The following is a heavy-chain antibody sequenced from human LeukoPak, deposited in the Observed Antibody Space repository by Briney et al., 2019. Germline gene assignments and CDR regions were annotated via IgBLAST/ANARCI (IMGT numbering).Heavy chain of an antibody. J-gene: IGHJ4*02. Sequence: SETLSLTCTVSGGSISSYYWSWIRQPPGKGLEWIGEIIDTGSTKYNSSLKSRVTISVDTSKNEFSLNLTSVTAADTAIYYCARGLASGYPPIPFDYWGQGTLVTVSS. CDR2: IIDTGST. V-gene: IGHV4-34*12. D-gene: IGHD3-3*01. CDR3: ARGLASGYPPIPFDY. CDR1: GGSISSYY.